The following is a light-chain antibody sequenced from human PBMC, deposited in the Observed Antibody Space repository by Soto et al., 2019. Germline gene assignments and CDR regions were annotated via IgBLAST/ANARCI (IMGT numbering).Light chain of an antibody. V-gene: IGKV4-1*01. CDR1: QSVLYSSNNKNY. CDR2: WAS. J-gene: IGKJ1*01. Sequence: DIVMTQSPDSLAVSLGERATINCKSSQSVLYSSNNKNYLAWYQQKPGQPPKLLIYWASTRESGVPDRFSGSGSGKDLTLTISSLQAEDVAVYYCQQCYTTPWTFGQGTKVEIK. CDR3: QQCYTTPWT.